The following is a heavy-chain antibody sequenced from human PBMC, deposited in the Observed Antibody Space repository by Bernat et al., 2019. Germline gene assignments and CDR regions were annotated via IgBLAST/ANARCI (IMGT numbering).Heavy chain of an antibody. V-gene: IGHV3-33*01. CDR1: GFTFSSYG. CDR2: IWYDGSNK. Sequence: QVQLVESGGGVVQPGRSLRLSCAASGFTFSSYGMHWVRQAPGKGLEWVAVIWYDGSNKYNADSVKGRFTIPRDNSKNTLYLQMNSLRAEDTAVYYCARGVKYSGYDKEPPIGYWGQGTLVTVSS. CDR3: ARGVKYSGYDKEPPIGY. D-gene: IGHD5-12*01. J-gene: IGHJ4*02.